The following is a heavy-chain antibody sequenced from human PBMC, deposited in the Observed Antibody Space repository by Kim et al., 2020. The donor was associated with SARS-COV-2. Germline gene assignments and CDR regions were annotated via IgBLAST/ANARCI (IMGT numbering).Heavy chain of an antibody. V-gene: IGHV3-23*01. Sequence: YADCVKCRFTISRDKCKNRLYLEINNLRVEDTAVYYCAKRSIYGNDALDIWGQGTLVTVSS. CDR3: AKRSIYGNDALDI. J-gene: IGHJ3*02. D-gene: IGHD6-6*01.